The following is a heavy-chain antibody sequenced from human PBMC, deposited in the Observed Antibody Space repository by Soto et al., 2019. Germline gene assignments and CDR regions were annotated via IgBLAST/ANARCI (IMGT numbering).Heavy chain of an antibody. CDR3: ARTLYGDNVDY. J-gene: IGHJ4*02. Sequence: GASVELCCNPSGYTFTSCAMPWQRQAPGQRLEWMGWINAGNGNTKYSQKFQGRVTMTRNTSISTAYMELSSLRSEDTAVYYCARTLYGDNVDYWGQGTLVTVSS. D-gene: IGHD4-17*01. CDR2: INAGNGNT. CDR1: GYTFTSCA. V-gene: IGHV1-3*01.